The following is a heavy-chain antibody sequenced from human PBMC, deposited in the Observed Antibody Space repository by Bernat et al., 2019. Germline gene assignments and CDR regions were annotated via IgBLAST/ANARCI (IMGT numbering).Heavy chain of an antibody. Sequence: QVQLVESGGGVVQPGRSLRLSCAASGFTFSSYAMHWVRQAPGKGLEWVAVISYDGSNKYYADSVKGRFTISRDNSKNTLYLQMNSLRAEDTAVYYCARDEGVRGEHYYDSSGYPSDDAFDIWGQGTMVTVSS. CDR1: GFTFSSYA. D-gene: IGHD3-22*01. V-gene: IGHV3-30-3*01. CDR3: ARDEGVRGEHYYDSSGYPSDDAFDI. CDR2: ISYDGSNK. J-gene: IGHJ3*02.